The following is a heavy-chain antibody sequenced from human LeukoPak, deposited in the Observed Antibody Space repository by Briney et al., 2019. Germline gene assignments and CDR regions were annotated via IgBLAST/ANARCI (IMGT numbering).Heavy chain of an antibody. V-gene: IGHV3-15*01. CDR3: WDTNWNGDWDY. CDR1: GFTFRNAW. Sequence: GGSLRLSCAASGFTFRNAWMHWVRQAPGKGLEWLARIKRKAHGGTTDYAAPVKGRFTISRDDSKNTLYLQMNSLKAEDTAVYYCWDTNWNGDWDYWGQGTLVTVSS. D-gene: IGHD1-1*01. J-gene: IGHJ4*02. CDR2: IKRKAHGGTT.